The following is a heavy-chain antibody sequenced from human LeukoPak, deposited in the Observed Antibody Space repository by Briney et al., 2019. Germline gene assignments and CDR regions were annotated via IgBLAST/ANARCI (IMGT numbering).Heavy chain of an antibody. Sequence: GGSLRLSCAASGFTFNTYGMNWVRQAPGKGLEWVSFISTSSSYIYYADSVKGRFTISRDNAKNSLYLQMNSLRAEDTAVYYCARGTLNIPGEHGAFDYWGQGTLVTVSS. CDR2: ISTSSSYI. V-gene: IGHV3-21*01. J-gene: IGHJ4*02. CDR3: ARGTLNIPGEHGAFDY. CDR1: GFTFNTYG. D-gene: IGHD1-14*01.